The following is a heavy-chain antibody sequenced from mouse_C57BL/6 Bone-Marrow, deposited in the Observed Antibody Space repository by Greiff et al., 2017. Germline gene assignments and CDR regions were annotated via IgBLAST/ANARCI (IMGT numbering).Heavy chain of an antibody. CDR2: IYPRDGST. CDR1: GYTFTSYD. CDR3: ARSLTTVVATEGFAY. D-gene: IGHD1-1*01. Sequence: QVQLKQSGPELVKPGASVKLSCKASGYTFTSYDINWVKQRPGQGLEWIGWIYPRDGSTKYNEKFKGKATLTVDTSSSTAYMELHGLTSEDSAVYFCARSLTTVVATEGFAYWGQGTLVTVSA. V-gene: IGHV1-85*01. J-gene: IGHJ3*01.